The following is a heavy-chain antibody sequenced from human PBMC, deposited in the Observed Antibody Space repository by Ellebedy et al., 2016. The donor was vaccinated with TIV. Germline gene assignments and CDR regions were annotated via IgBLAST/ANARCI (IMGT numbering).Heavy chain of an antibody. CDR1: GYTLTDLS. Sequence: ASVKVSCKVSGYTLTDLSMHWVRQAPGKGLEWMGGFDPEDGETIYAQKFQGRVTMTEDTSTDTAYMELSSLRSEDTAVYYCATEAYSSGWYGLGWFDPWGQGTLVTVSS. J-gene: IGHJ5*02. CDR2: FDPEDGET. CDR3: ATEAYSSGWYGLGWFDP. V-gene: IGHV1-24*01. D-gene: IGHD6-19*01.